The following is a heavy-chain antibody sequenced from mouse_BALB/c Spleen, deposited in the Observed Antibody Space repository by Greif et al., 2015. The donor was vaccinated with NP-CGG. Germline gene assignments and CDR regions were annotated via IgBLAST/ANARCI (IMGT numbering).Heavy chain of an antibody. D-gene: IGHD1-1*01. CDR1: GYAFTGSN. J-gene: IGHJ1*01. CDR2: IDPYNGGT. CDR3: ARDKIVGYFDV. Sequence: EVQLQQSGPELVKPGASVKVSCKASGYAFTGSNMYWVKQSHGKSLEWIGYIDPYNGGTTYNQKFKGKATLTVDKSSSTAYMHLNSLTSEDFAVYYCARDKIVGYFDVWGAGTRSPSPQ. V-gene: IGHV1S135*01.